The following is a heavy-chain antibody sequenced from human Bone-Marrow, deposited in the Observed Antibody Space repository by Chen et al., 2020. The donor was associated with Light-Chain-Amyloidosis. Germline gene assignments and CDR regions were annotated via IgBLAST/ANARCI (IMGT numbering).Heavy chain of an antibody. CDR2: IYPDDSDA. CDR3: ARRRDGYNFGY. J-gene: IGHJ4*02. D-gene: IGHD5-12*01. V-gene: IGHV5-51*01. Sequence: EVQLEQSGPEVKKPGESLKISCKGSGYTFPNYWIGWVRQMPGKGLEWMGVIYPDDSDARYSPSFEGHVTISADKSITTAYLKWRSLKASDTATYYCARRRDGYNFGYWGQGTLVTVSS. CDR1: GYTFPNYW.